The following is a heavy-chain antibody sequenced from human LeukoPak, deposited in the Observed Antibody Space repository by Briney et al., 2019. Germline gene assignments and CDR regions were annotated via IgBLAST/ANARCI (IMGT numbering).Heavy chain of an antibody. CDR2: INHSGST. Sequence: SETLSLTCAVYGGSFSGYYWSWIRQPPGKRLEWIEEINHSGSTNYSPSLTSQVTISVDTSKNQFSLRLSSVTAADTAMYYCARVPGYCSSASCSSFDCWGQGTLVTVSS. V-gene: IGHV4-34*01. D-gene: IGHD2-2*01. J-gene: IGHJ4*02. CDR1: GGSFSGYY. CDR3: ARVPGYCSSASCSSFDC.